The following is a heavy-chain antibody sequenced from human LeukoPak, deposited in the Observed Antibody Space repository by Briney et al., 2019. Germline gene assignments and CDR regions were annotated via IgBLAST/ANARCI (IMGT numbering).Heavy chain of an antibody. V-gene: IGHV1-2*02. CDR2: IDPNSGGT. D-gene: IGHD1-7*01. J-gene: IGHJ4*02. CDR1: GYTFTGYC. Sequence: GASVKVSCKASGYTFTGYCMHWVRQAPGQGLEWMGWIDPNSGGTNYAQKFQGRVTMTRDTSISTAYMELSRLRSDDTAVYYCARCITGTTYVSDYWGQGTLVTVSS. CDR3: ARCITGTTYVSDY.